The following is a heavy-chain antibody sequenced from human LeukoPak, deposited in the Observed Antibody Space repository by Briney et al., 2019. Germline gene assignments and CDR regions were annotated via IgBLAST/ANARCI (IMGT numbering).Heavy chain of an antibody. V-gene: IGHV3-69-1*01. CDR2: VSNNNAI. Sequence: GGSLRLSCAASGFTFSSYSMNWVRQSPGKGLEWISSVSNNNAIFYADSVRGRFTISRDNARNSLYLQMNSLRAEDTAVYYCAGGAMDVWGKGTTVTVSS. J-gene: IGHJ6*03. CDR3: AGGAMDV. CDR1: GFTFSSYS.